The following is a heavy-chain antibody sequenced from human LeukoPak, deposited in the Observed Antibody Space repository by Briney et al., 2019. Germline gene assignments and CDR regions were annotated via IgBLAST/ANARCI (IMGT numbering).Heavy chain of an antibody. CDR3: AREDYYYSSGY. V-gene: IGHV3-11*04. CDR1: GFTFTDYH. J-gene: IGHJ4*02. Sequence: GGSLRLSCAASGFTFTDYHMSWIRQAPGKGLEWVAYIGLNGSPTYYADSVKGRFTISRDNAKKSVHLQMNSLRVEDTAVYFCAREDYYYSSGYWGQGTLVTVSS. CDR2: IGLNGSPT. D-gene: IGHD3-10*01.